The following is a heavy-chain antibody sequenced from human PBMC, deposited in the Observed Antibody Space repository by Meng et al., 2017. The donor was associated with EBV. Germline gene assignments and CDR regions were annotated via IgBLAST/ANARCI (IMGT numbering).Heavy chain of an antibody. V-gene: IGHV1-69*01. D-gene: IGHD3-16*01. J-gene: IGHJ4*02. CDR1: GGTFRSDA. CDR3: ASESGGGFTPDY. Sequence: QVQLVQSGAEVKKPGSSVMVSCKTSGGTFRSDAISWVRQAPGQGLVWMGGLIPMTGVAHYAQKFQDRVSIIADEFTSTHYLELSSLRSEDTAIYFCASESGGGFTPDYWGQGTLVTVSS. CDR2: LIPMTGVA.